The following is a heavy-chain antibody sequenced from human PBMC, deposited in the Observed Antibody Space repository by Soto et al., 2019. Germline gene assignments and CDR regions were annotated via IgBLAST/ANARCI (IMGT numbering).Heavy chain of an antibody. Sequence: QLQLQESGPGLVKPSETLSLTCTVSGGSISSSTYYWGWIRQPPGKGLEWIGSIYFGGSTYYNPSLKSRVTISVDTSKSQFSLKLSSVTAADTAVYYCARRGGPADFWGQGTLVTVSP. CDR2: IYFGGST. J-gene: IGHJ4*02. CDR1: GGSISSSTYY. V-gene: IGHV4-39*01. D-gene: IGHD2-15*01. CDR3: ARRGGPADF.